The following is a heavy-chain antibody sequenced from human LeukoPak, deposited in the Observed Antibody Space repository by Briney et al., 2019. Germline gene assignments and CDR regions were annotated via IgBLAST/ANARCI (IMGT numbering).Heavy chain of an antibody. J-gene: IGHJ4*02. CDR1: GGSISSGTYY. D-gene: IGHD2-2*01. Sequence: SETLSLTCTVSGGSISSGTYYWSWIRQPAGNGLEWIGRIYTSGSTNYNPSLKSRVTISVDTSKNQFSLKLSSVTAADTAVYYCARARELYCSSSNCYAFDYWGQGTLVTVSS. V-gene: IGHV4-61*02. CDR3: ARARELYCSSSNCYAFDY. CDR2: IYTSGST.